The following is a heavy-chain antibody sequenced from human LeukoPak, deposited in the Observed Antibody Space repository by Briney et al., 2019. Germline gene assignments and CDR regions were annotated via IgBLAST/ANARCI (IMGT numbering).Heavy chain of an antibody. J-gene: IGHJ4*02. D-gene: IGHD3-22*01. Sequence: ASVKVSCKVSGYTLTELSIHWVRQAPGKGLEWMGGVDPKAGGTIYVEKFQGRVTMTGDTPTDTAYLELRSLRSEDTAVYDCATENPSYSDASALDFWGQGTLVIVS. V-gene: IGHV1-24*01. CDR1: GYTLTELS. CDR2: VDPKAGGT. CDR3: ATENPSYSDASALDF.